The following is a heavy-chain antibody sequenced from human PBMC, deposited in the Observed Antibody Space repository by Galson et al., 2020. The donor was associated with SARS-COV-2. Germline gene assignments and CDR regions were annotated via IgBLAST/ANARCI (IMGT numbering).Heavy chain of an antibody. J-gene: IGHJ5*02. CDR3: AREDDSSGSSGDL. CDR1: GFTFTSHW. CDR2: IRQDGREQ. D-gene: IGHD3-22*01. Sequence: TGGSLRLSCAASGFTFTSHWMHCVRQAPGKGLEWVANIRQDGREQFYVDSVKGRFTISRDNAKKSLFLQMNSLRAEDTAVYYCAREDDSSGSSGDLWGQGTLVTVSS. V-gene: IGHV3-7*01.